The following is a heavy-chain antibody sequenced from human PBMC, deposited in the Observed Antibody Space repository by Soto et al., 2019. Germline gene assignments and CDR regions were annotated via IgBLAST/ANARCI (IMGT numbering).Heavy chain of an antibody. V-gene: IGHV2-26*01. CDR1: GFSLSNARMG. J-gene: IGHJ3*02. CDR3: ARSRAVDDYGDYGGAFDI. Sequence: SGPTLVNPTETLTLTCTVSGFSLSNARMGVSWIRQPPGKALEWLAHIFSNDEKSYSTSLKSRLTISKDTSKSQVVLTMTNMDPVDTATYYCARSRAVDDYGDYGGAFDIWGQGTMVTVSS. D-gene: IGHD4-17*01. CDR2: IFSNDEK.